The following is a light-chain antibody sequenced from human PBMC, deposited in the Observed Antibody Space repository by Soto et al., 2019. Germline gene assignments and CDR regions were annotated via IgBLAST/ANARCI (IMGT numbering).Light chain of an antibody. J-gene: IGLJ1*01. V-gene: IGLV2-11*01. CDR2: DVN. Sequence: QSVLTQPRSVSGSPGQSVTISCTGSSSDVGAYNYVSWYQHNTGKAPKLLIYDVNKRPSGVPDRFSGSKFGNTASLTISGLQADDEADYYCCSYTVVSTYVFGTGTKVTVL. CDR1: SSDVGAYNY. CDR3: CSYTVVSTYV.